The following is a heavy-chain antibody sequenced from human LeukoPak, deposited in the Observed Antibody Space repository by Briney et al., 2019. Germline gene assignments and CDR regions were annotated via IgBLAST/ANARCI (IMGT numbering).Heavy chain of an antibody. CDR3: ARDPGDYNHDWYFDL. Sequence: PSETLSLTCTVSGGSLSSYYWIWIRQLAGKGLEWIGRIQTSGNADYNPSLKSRVTMSVDTSKNQFSLRLRSVTAADTAVYYCARDPGDYNHDWYFDLWGRGTLVTVSS. CDR2: IQTSGNA. D-gene: IGHD4-17*01. J-gene: IGHJ2*01. CDR1: GGSLSSYY. V-gene: IGHV4-4*07.